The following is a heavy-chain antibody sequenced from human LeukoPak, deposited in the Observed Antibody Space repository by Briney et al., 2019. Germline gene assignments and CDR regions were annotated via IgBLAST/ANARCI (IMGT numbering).Heavy chain of an antibody. D-gene: IGHD5-18*01. CDR3: AKDGNSYGHPAYYYYMDV. CDR1: GFTFSNYA. J-gene: IGHJ6*03. CDR2: VRHDGGNT. Sequence: GGSLRLSCAASGFTFSNYAMSWVRQGRGKGVEGGTFVRHDGGNTYYADSVKGRFTVSRDNSKNTLYLQMNSLRAEDTAVYYCAKDGNSYGHPAYYYYMDVWGKGTTVTVSS. V-gene: IGHV3-30*02.